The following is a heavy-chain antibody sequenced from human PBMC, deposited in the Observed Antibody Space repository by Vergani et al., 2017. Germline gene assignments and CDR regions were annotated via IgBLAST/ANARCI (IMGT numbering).Heavy chain of an antibody. CDR1: GYTFTDYF. CDR3: ARDPDIVVVPAAPYYYYYYGMDV. D-gene: IGHD2-2*01. V-gene: IGHV1-2*02. Sequence: QVQLVQSGAEVKKPGASVKVSCKASGYTFTDYFMHWVRQAPGQGLEWMGWINPNSGGTNYAQKLQGRVTMTTDTSTSTAYMELRSLRSDDTAVYYCARDPDIVVVPAAPYYYYYYGMDVWGQGTTVTVSS. CDR2: INPNSGGT. J-gene: IGHJ6*02.